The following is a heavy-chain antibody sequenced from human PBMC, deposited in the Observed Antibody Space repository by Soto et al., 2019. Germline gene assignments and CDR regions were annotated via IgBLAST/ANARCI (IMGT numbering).Heavy chain of an antibody. CDR3: ARAVAVPAYFDS. CDR2: INAGNGNT. Sequence: GASVKVSCKASGYTFTSYAMHWVRQAPGQRLEWMGWINAGNGNTKYSQKFQDRVTITRDTSASTAYMELSSLRSEDTAVYYCARAVAVPAYFDSWGQGPLVTVS. CDR1: GYTFTSYA. D-gene: IGHD6-19*01. J-gene: IGHJ4*02. V-gene: IGHV1-3*01.